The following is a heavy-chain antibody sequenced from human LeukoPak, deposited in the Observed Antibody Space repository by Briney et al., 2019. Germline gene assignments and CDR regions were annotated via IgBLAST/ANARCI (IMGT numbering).Heavy chain of an antibody. D-gene: IGHD1-26*01. V-gene: IGHV4-39*01. CDR1: GGSISSTSSY. CDR3: ATAASGSFYYFAY. Sequence: SETLSLTCTVSGGSISSTSSYWGWIRQPPGKGLEWIGSLFYSGATYYNPSLKSRVTISVDTSKNQFSLKLTSVTAADTAVYYCATAASGSFYYFAYWGQGTLVTISS. J-gene: IGHJ4*02. CDR2: LFYSGAT.